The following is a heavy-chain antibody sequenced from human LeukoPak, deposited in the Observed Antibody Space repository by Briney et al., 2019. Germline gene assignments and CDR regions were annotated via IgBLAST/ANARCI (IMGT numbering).Heavy chain of an antibody. CDR3: ARDRSGSDYGMDV. D-gene: IGHD3-10*01. J-gene: IGHJ6*04. V-gene: IGHV3-21*01. CDR2: ISSSSSYI. CDR1: GFTFSSYS. Sequence: GGSLRLSCAASGFTFSSYSMNWVRQAPGKGLEGGSSISSSSSYIYYADSVKGRFTISRDNAKNSLYLQMNSLRAEDTAVYYCARDRSGSDYGMDVWGKGTTVTVSS.